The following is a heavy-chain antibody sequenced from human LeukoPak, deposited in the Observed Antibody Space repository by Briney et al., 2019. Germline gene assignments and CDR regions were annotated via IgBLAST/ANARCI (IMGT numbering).Heavy chain of an antibody. CDR3: ARDRHYCDTTTYYFAY. Sequence: PGGSLSSSCAASGFTFSRYAMSWVRQAPGKGLEWVSSIGNSGGSTYCADSVKGRFTISRDNSQNTLYLQMDGLRAEDTAVYYCARDRHYCDTTTYYFAYWGQGTLVTVSS. V-gene: IGHV3-23*01. CDR1: GFTFSRYA. D-gene: IGHD2/OR15-2a*01. J-gene: IGHJ4*02. CDR2: IGNSGGST.